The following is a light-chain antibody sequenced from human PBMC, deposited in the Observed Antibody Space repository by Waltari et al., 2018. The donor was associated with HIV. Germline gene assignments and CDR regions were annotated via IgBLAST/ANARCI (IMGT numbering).Light chain of an antibody. Sequence: SYVLTQSPSVSVAPGQTARIICGGNNIGSKRVHWYQQRPGQAPLLVVYDDSDRPSGIPERFSGSNAGNTATLTISRVEAGDEADYYCQVWDSSSDHYVFGTGTKVTVL. V-gene: IGLV3-21*02. J-gene: IGLJ1*01. CDR3: QVWDSSSDHYV. CDR1: NIGSKR. CDR2: DDS.